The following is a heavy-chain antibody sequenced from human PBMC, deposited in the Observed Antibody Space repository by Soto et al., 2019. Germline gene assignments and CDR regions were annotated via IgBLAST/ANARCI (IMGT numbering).Heavy chain of an antibody. CDR1: GFTFGDYA. J-gene: IGHJ6*02. Sequence: GGSLRLPCTASGFTFGDYAISWFLQAPGKGLEWVGFIRSKAYGGTTEYAASVKGRFTISRDDSKSIAYLQMNSLKTEDTAVYYCTRDPSIAAAGSWYYYYYGMEVWGQGTTVTVT. CDR3: TRDPSIAAAGSWYYYYYGMEV. CDR2: IRSKAYGGTT. D-gene: IGHD6-13*01. V-gene: IGHV3-49*03.